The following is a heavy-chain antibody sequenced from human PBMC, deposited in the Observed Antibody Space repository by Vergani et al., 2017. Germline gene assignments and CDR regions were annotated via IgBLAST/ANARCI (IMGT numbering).Heavy chain of an antibody. Sequence: QVQLVQSGGGVVQPGGSLRLSCVASGFTFNRYGMQWVRQAPGKGLEWVAYVLFDGSNEYYADSVMGRFIVSRDNSNDALYLQMNSLRTDDTAVYYCARDLAYCHEGSCALWGQGSVVTVSS. CDR1: GFTFNRYG. V-gene: IGHV3-30*02. J-gene: IGHJ4*02. D-gene: IGHD2-15*01. CDR3: ARDLAYCHEGSCAL. CDR2: VLFDGSNE.